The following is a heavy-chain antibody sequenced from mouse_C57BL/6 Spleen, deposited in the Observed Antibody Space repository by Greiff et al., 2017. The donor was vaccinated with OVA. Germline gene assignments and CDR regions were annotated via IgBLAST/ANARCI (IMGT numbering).Heavy chain of an antibody. D-gene: IGHD1-1*01. CDR3: ARGPPPYGSGNYAMDY. J-gene: IGHJ4*01. V-gene: IGHV3-1*01. CDR1: GYSITSGYD. CDR2: ISYSGST. Sequence: EVQRVESGPGMVKPSQSLSLTCTVTGYSITSGYDWHWIRHFPGNKLEWMGYISYSGSTNYNPSLKSRISITHDTSKNHFFLKLNSVTTEDTATYYCARGPPPYGSGNYAMDYWGQGTSVTVSS.